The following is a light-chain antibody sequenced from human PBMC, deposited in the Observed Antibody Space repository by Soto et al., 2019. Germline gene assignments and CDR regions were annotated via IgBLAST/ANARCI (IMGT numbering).Light chain of an antibody. J-gene: IGLJ3*02. V-gene: IGLV2-14*01. Sequence: QSALTQPASVSGSPGQSITISCTGTNSDVGGHDYVSWYRQHPGNVPKLLIYEVTNRPSGVSNRFSASKSGNTASLTISGLQAEDEGDYYCSSYSSISTLVFGGGTKLTVL. CDR3: SSYSSISTLV. CDR2: EVT. CDR1: NSDVGGHDY.